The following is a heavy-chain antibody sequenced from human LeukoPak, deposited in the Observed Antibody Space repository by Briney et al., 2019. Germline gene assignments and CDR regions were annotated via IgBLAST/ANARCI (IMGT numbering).Heavy chain of an antibody. J-gene: IGHJ4*02. D-gene: IGHD3-10*01. V-gene: IGHV4-61*01. CDR2: ICYSGGT. CDR3: ARQSSGRSYGSGSSPLYYFDY. CDR1: GGSVSSGSNY. Sequence: SETLSLTCTVSGGSVSSGSNYCSWIRQPPGKGLEWIGYICYSGGTSYNPSRVTISMDTSKNQLSLKLRSVTAADTAVYSCARQSSGRSYGSGSSPLYYFDYWGQGILVTVSS.